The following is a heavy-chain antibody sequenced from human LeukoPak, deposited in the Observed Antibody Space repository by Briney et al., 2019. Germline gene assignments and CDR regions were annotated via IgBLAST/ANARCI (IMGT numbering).Heavy chain of an antibody. CDR3: AKEMEVSPGPDY. CDR1: GFTFSSYG. J-gene: IGHJ4*02. CDR2: ISYDGSIK. D-gene: IGHD1-14*01. V-gene: IGHV3-30*18. Sequence: GRSLRLSCAASGFTFSSYGMHWVRQAPGKGLEWVAVISYDGSIKYFADSVKGRFTISRDNSKNRLYLQMNSLRPEDTAVYYCAKEMEVSPGPDYWGQGTLVTVSS.